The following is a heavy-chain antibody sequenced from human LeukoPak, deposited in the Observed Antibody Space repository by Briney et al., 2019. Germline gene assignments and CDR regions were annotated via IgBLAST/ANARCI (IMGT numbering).Heavy chain of an antibody. Sequence: GGSLRLSCAASGFTFSSYWMHWVRRASGKGLVWVSRINSDGSSTSYADSVKGRFTISRDNAKNTLYLQMNSLRAEDTAVYYCARDDYGDYRINFQHWGQGTLVTVSS. J-gene: IGHJ1*01. CDR3: ARDDYGDYRINFQH. D-gene: IGHD4-17*01. CDR2: INSDGSST. V-gene: IGHV3-74*01. CDR1: GFTFSSYW.